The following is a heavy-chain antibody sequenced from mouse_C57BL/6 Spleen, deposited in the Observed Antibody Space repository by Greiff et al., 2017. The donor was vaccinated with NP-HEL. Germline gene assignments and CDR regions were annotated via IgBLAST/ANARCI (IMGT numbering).Heavy chain of an antibody. CDR2: INPNNGGT. D-gene: IGHD2-4*01. V-gene: IGHV1-18*01. J-gene: IGHJ3*01. CDR3: ARIYYDDARWFAY. Sequence: EVQLQQSGPELVKPGASVKIPCKASGYTFTDYNMDWVKQSHGKSLEWIGDINPNNGGTIYNQKFKGKATLTVDKSSSTAYMELRSLTSEDTAVYYCARIYYDDARWFAYWGQGTLVTVSA. CDR1: GYTFTDYN.